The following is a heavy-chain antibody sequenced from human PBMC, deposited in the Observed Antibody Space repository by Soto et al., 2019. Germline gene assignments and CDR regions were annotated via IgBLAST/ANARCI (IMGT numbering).Heavy chain of an antibody. J-gene: IGHJ4*02. CDR1: GGSISRYY. CDR2: IYYSGST. D-gene: IGHD6-25*01. CDR3: ARDAAEYYFDY. Sequence: PSETLSLTCTVSGGSISRYYWSWIRQPPGKGLEWIGYIYYSGSTNYNPSLKSRVTISVDTSKKQFSLKLRSVTAADTAVYYCARDAAEYYFDYWGQGTLVTVSS. V-gene: IGHV4-59*12.